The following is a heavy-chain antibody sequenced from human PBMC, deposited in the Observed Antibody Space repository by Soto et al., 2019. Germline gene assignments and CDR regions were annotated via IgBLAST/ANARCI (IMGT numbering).Heavy chain of an antibody. Sequence: AGSLRLSCAASGFTFSSYGMHWVRQAPGKGLEWVAVISYDGSNKYYADSVKGRFTISRDNSKNTLYLQMNSLRAEDTAVYYCAKDSSTLYYYDSSGYYSPYYYGMDVWGQGTTVTVS. CDR2: ISYDGSNK. CDR1: GFTFSSYG. V-gene: IGHV3-30*18. CDR3: AKDSSTLYYYDSSGYYSPYYYGMDV. J-gene: IGHJ6*02. D-gene: IGHD3-22*01.